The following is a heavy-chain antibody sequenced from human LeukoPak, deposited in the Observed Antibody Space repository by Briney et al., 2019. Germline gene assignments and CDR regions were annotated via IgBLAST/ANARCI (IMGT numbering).Heavy chain of an antibody. J-gene: IGHJ4*02. CDR1: GFTFSSYW. Sequence: GGSLRLSCAASGFTFSSYWMSWVRQAPGKGLEWVANIKQDGSEKYYVDSVKGRFTISRDNAKNSLYLQMNSLRAEDTAVYYCARDYAYGGNWEVIDYWGQGTLVTVSS. V-gene: IGHV3-7*01. CDR2: IKQDGSEK. CDR3: ARDYAYGGNWEVIDY. D-gene: IGHD4-23*01.